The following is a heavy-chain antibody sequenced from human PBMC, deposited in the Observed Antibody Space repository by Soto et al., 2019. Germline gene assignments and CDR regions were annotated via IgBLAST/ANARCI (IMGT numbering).Heavy chain of an antibody. Sequence: QVTLKESGPVLVKPTETLKLTCTVSGFSLSNARMGVSWIRQPPGKALECLAHIFSNDEKSHSTSLKSRLTISKDTFKSQVVLTMTNMDPVDTATYYCARKKRFSYGMDVWGQGTTVTFSS. V-gene: IGHV2-26*01. J-gene: IGHJ6*02. CDR3: ARKKRFSYGMDV. CDR1: GFSLSNARMG. CDR2: IFSNDEK. D-gene: IGHD3-16*01.